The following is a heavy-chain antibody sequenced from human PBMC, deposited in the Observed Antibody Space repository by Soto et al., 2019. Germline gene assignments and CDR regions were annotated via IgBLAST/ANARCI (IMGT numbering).Heavy chain of an antibody. CDR3: AKGHREYYYDSSGYYGIDY. J-gene: IGHJ4*02. CDR1: GFTFSSYA. D-gene: IGHD3-22*01. CDR2: ISGSGGST. Sequence: EVQLLESGGGLVQPGGSLRLSCAASGFTFSSYAMSWVRQAPGKGLEWVSAISGSGGSTYYADSVKGRFTISRDNSKNTLYLQMNSVRAEDTAVYYCAKGHREYYYDSSGYYGIDYWGQGTLVTVSS. V-gene: IGHV3-23*01.